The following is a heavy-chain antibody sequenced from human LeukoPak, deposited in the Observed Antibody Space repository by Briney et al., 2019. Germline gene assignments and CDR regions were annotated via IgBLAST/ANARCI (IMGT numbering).Heavy chain of an antibody. CDR2: TSSSGSTI. CDR3: ARGPDYGDYGRPHFDY. Sequence: GGSLRLSCAASGFTFSDYYMSWIRQAPGKGLEWVSYTSSSGSTIYYADSVKGRFTISRDNAKNSLYLQMNSLRAEDTAVYYCARGPDYGDYGRPHFDYWGQGTLVTVSS. V-gene: IGHV3-11*01. J-gene: IGHJ4*02. D-gene: IGHD4-17*01. CDR1: GFTFSDYY.